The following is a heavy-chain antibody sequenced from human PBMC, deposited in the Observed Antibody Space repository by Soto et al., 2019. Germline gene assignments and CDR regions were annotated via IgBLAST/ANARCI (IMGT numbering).Heavy chain of an antibody. CDR1: GGSVSSGSYY. Sequence: SXTLSLTCTVSGGSVSSGSYYWSWIRQPPGKGLEWIGYIYYSGSTNYNPSLKSRVTISVDTSKNQFSLKLSSVTAADTAVYYCARSRGGYFDYWGQGTLVTVSS. CDR3: ARSRGGYFDY. V-gene: IGHV4-61*01. J-gene: IGHJ4*02. CDR2: IYYSGST. D-gene: IGHD3-16*01.